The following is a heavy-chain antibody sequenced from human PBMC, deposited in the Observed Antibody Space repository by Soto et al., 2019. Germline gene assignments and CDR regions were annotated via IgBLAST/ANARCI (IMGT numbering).Heavy chain of an antibody. J-gene: IGHJ3*02. CDR2: INPNSGGT. D-gene: IGHD3-10*01. V-gene: IGHV1-2*02. CDR3: AMSTMVRGGDAFDI. CDR1: GYTFTGYY. Sequence: ASVKVSCKASGYTFTGYYMHWVRQAPGQGLEWMGWINPNSGGTNYAQKFQGRVTMTRDTSISTAYMELSRLRSDDTAVYYCAMSTMVRGGDAFDIWGQGTMVTVSS.